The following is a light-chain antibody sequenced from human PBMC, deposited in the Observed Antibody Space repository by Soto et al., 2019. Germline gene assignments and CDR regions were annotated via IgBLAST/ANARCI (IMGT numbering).Light chain of an antibody. CDR2: AAS. J-gene: IGKJ1*01. V-gene: IGKV1-39*01. Sequence: DTQMTQSPSTLSASVVDRVTITCLASQSISTYLNWYQQKPGKAPKLLIYAASSLQSGVPSRFSGSGSETDFTLTISSLQPEDFATYSCQKSYSTTWTFGQGTKVDIK. CDR1: QSISTY. CDR3: QKSYSTTWT.